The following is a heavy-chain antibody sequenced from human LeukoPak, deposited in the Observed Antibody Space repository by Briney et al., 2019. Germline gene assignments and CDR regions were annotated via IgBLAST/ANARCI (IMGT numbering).Heavy chain of an antibody. Sequence: SETLSLTCTASGGSISSYYWSWIRQPPGKGLEWIGYIYYSGSTNYNPSLKSRDTISVDTSKNQFSLKLSSVTAADTAVYYCARDSSSRTYYYYYYMDVWGKGTTVTVSS. D-gene: IGHD6-13*01. J-gene: IGHJ6*03. V-gene: IGHV4-59*01. CDR1: GGSISSYY. CDR2: IYYSGST. CDR3: ARDSSSRTYYYYYYMDV.